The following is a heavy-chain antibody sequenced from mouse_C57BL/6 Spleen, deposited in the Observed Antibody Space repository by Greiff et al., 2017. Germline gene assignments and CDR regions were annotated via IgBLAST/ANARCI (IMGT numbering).Heavy chain of an antibody. CDR3: ARETVALDY. V-gene: IGHV1-72*01. J-gene: IGHJ2*01. CDR1: GYTFTSYW. CDR2: IHPNSGGT. D-gene: IGHD1-1*01. Sequence: QVQLQQPGAELVKPGASVKLSCKASGYTFTSYWMHWVKQRPGQGLEWIGRIHPNSGGTKYNEKFKSKATLTVDKPSSTAYMQLSSLTSEDSAVYYCARETVALDYWGQGTTLTVSS.